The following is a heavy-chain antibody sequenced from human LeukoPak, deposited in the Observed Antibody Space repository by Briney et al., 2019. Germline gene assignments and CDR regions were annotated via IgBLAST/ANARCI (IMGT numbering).Heavy chain of an antibody. CDR3: ARVPPYYDSSGHGPYYFDY. CDR1: RYTFTIYG. Sequence: GAAVNVSCKPSRYTFTIYGISWVRQAPAQGLEWMGWISAYNGNTNYAQQPQGRVTMTTDTATSSAYMELRSLRSDDTAVYYCARVPPYYDSSGHGPYYFDYWGQGTLVTVSS. D-gene: IGHD3-22*01. V-gene: IGHV1-18*01. CDR2: ISAYNGNT. J-gene: IGHJ4*02.